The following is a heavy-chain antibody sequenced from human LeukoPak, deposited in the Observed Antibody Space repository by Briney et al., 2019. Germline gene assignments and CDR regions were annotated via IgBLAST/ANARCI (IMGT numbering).Heavy chain of an antibody. CDR3: ARDRPYYYSYYYYGMDV. CDR1: GYTFTSYG. J-gene: IGHJ6*02. CDR2: ISAYNGNT. D-gene: IGHD1-26*01. Sequence: ASVKVSCKASGYTFTSYGISWARQAPGQGLEWMGWISAYNGNTNYAQKLQGRVTMTTDTSTSTAYMELRSLRSDDTAVYYCARDRPYYYSYYYYGMDVWGQGTTVTVSS. V-gene: IGHV1-18*01.